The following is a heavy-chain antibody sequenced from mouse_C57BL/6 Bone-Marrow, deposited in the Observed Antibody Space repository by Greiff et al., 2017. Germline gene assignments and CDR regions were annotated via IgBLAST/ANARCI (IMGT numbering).Heavy chain of an antibody. CDR3: AREYYYGSSYCWYFDV. J-gene: IGHJ1*03. Sequence: QVHVKQSGAELVRPGASVKLSCKASGYTFTDYYINWVKQRPGQGLEWIARIYPGSGNTYYNEKFKGKATLTAEKSSSTAYMQLSSLTSEDSAVYFCAREYYYGSSYCWYFDVWGTGTTVTVSS. CDR1: GYTFTDYY. D-gene: IGHD1-1*01. V-gene: IGHV1-76*01. CDR2: IYPGSGNT.